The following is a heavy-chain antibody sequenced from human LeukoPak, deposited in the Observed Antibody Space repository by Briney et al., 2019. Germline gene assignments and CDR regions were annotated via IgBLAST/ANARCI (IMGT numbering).Heavy chain of an antibody. Sequence: SVKVSCKASGGTFSSYAISWVRQAPGQGLEWMGGIIPIFGTANYAQKFQGRVTITADESTSTAYMELSSLRSEDTAVYYCARGWLQYPAPYYFDYWGQGTLVTVSS. CDR3: ARGWLQYPAPYYFDY. D-gene: IGHD5-18*01. J-gene: IGHJ4*02. CDR1: GGTFSSYA. V-gene: IGHV1-69*13. CDR2: IIPIFGTA.